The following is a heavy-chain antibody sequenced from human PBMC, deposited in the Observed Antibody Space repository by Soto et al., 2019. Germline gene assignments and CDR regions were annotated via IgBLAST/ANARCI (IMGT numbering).Heavy chain of an antibody. CDR2: ISYDGSNK. J-gene: IGHJ3*02. V-gene: IGHV3-30-3*01. CDR1: GFTFSSYA. Sequence: QVQLVESGGGVVQPGRSLRLSCAASGFTFSSYAMHWVRQAPGKGLEWVAVISYDGSNKYYADSVKGRFTISRDNSKNTLYLQMNSLRAEDPAVYYCASTVDIWGQGTMVTVSS. CDR3: ASTVDI.